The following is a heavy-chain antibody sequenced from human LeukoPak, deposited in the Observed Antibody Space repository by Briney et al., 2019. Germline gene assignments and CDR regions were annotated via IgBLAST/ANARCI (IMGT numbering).Heavy chain of an antibody. CDR1: GYTFTGYY. J-gene: IGHJ4*02. CDR3: AREYSSGWTEFDY. D-gene: IGHD6-19*01. Sequence: GASVKVSCKASGYTFTGYYMHWVRQAPGQGLEWMGWINPNSGGTNYAQKFQGRVTMTRDTSISTAYMELSRLRSDDTAVYYCAREYSSGWTEFDYWGQGTLVTVSS. V-gene: IGHV1-2*02. CDR2: INPNSGGT.